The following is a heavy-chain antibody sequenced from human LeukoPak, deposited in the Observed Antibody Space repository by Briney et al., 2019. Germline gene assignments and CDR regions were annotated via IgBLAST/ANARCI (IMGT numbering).Heavy chain of an antibody. V-gene: IGHV3-23*01. CDR3: ARGITMIDIDY. D-gene: IGHD3-22*01. Sequence: GGSLRLSCAASGFTFSSYAMSWVRQAPGKGLEWVSVISGSGASSDYADPVKGRFTVSRDNAKNSLYLQMNSLRAEDTAVYYCARGITMIDIDYWGQGTLVTVSS. J-gene: IGHJ4*02. CDR2: ISGSGASS. CDR1: GFTFSSYA.